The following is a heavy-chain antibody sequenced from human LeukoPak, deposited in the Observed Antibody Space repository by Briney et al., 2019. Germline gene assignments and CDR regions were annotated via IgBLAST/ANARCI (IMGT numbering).Heavy chain of an antibody. J-gene: IGHJ3*01. CDR2: INPSGGST. D-gene: IGHD3-22*01. V-gene: IGHV1-46*01. CDR1: ACTFTNYY. Sequence: ASVKVSCKASACTFTNYYLHWVRQAPGQGLEWMGIINPSGGSTGYAQKFQGRVTMTRDTSTSTVYMELSSLRSEDTAVYYCAREGSSGQLLWGQGSMVTVSS. CDR3: AREGSSGQLL.